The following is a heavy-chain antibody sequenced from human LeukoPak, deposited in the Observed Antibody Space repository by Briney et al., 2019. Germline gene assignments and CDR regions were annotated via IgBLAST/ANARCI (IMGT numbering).Heavy chain of an antibody. D-gene: IGHD6-19*01. CDR3: AKDAYLIAVAGNYFDS. Sequence: GGSLRLSCAASGFTFSSYGMSWVRQAPGKGLEWVSVISGSGGSTYYADSVKGRFTISRDNSKNTLYLQMNSLRAEDTALYYCAKDAYLIAVAGNYFDSWGQGTLVTVAS. J-gene: IGHJ5*01. CDR1: GFTFSSYG. CDR2: ISGSGGST. V-gene: IGHV3-23*01.